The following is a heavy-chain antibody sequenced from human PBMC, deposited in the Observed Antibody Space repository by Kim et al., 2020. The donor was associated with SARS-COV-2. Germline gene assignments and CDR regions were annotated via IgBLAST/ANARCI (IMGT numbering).Heavy chain of an antibody. J-gene: IGHJ6*02. CDR3: ARSCSSTSCYSTVPDYYYGMDV. Sequence: GGSLRLSCAASGFTFSSYAMHWVRQAPGKGLEWVAVISYDGSNKYYADSVKGRFTISRDNSKNTLYLQMNSLRAEDTAVYYCARSCSSTSCYSTVPDYYYGMDVWGQGTTVTVSS. V-gene: IGHV3-30-3*01. CDR1: GFTFSSYA. CDR2: ISYDGSNK. D-gene: IGHD2-2*02.